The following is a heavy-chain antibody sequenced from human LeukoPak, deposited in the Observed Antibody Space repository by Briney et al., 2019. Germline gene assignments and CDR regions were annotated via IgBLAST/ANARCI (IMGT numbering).Heavy chain of an antibody. D-gene: IGHD6-19*01. CDR1: CGSFSGYY. J-gene: IGHJ5*02. Sequence: SETLSLTCAVYCGSFSGYYWSWIRQPPGKGLEWIGEINHSGSTNYNPSLKSRVTISVDTSKNQFSLKLSSVTAADTAVYYCARNGIAVAGPLNDLNWFDPWGQGTLVTVSS. CDR2: INHSGST. V-gene: IGHV4-34*01. CDR3: ARNGIAVAGPLNDLNWFDP.